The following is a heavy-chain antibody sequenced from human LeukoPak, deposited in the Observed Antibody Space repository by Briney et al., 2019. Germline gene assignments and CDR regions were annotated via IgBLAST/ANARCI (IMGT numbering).Heavy chain of an antibody. Sequence: GRSLRLSCAASGFTFSSYGMHWVRQAPGKGLEWVAVISHDGSSKYYADSVRGRFTISRDNSKNTLDLQMHRLRPEDTAVYYCAKSIRCCSSSSCFAGYYNYGLHVWGQGTTVIVSS. V-gene: IGHV3-30*18. J-gene: IGHJ6*02. CDR1: GFTFSSYG. CDR2: ISHDGSSK. D-gene: IGHD2-2*01. CDR3: AKSIRCCSSSSCFAGYYNYGLHV.